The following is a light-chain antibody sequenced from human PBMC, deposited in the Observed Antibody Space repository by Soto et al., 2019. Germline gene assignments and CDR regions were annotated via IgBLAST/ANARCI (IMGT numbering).Light chain of an antibody. Sequence: QSVLTQPPSASGSPGQSVTISFTGTSSDIGGYDYVSWYQQPPGKAHQVIIYEVTKRRSGVPDRCSGSKSGNTASLTVSGLQAEDEADYCCSSYADSNSVVFGGGTKLTVL. CDR3: SSYADSNSVV. CDR1: SSDIGGYDY. V-gene: IGLV2-8*01. J-gene: IGLJ2*01. CDR2: EVT.